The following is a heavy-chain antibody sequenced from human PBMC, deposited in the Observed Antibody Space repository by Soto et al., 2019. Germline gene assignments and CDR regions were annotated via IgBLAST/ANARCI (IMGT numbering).Heavy chain of an antibody. CDR1: GFTFSSYA. CDR2: ISGSGGST. J-gene: IGHJ4*02. V-gene: IGHV3-23*01. CDR3: AKDWELELRHISYFDY. Sequence: GGSLRLSCAASGFTFSSYAMSWVRQAPGKGLEWVSAISGSGGSTYYADSVKGRFTISRDNSTNTLYLQMNSLRAEDTAVYYCAKDWELELRHISYFDYWGQGTLVTVSS. D-gene: IGHD1-7*01.